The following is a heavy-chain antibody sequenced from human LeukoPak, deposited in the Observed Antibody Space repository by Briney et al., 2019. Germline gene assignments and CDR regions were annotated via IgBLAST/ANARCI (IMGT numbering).Heavy chain of an antibody. D-gene: IGHD3-10*01. V-gene: IGHV4-4*07. CDR1: GGSFSGYY. J-gene: IGHJ5*02. CDR2: IYGSGST. CDR3: ARDSGTTGEVKFDP. Sequence: SSETLPLTCAVYGGSFSGYYWSWIRQPAGKGLEWIGRIYGSGSTDYNPSLKSRVTMSIDTSKNQFSLNLISVTAADTAVYYCARDSGTTGEVKFDPWGQGTLVTVSS.